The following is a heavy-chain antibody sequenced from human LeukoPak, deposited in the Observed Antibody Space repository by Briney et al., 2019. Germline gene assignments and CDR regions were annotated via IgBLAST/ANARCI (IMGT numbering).Heavy chain of an antibody. D-gene: IGHD1-26*01. Sequence: SETLSLTCTVSGYSISSGYFWGWIRQPPGKGLEWIGSIYRGGTTYYNPSLKTRVTISLDTSKNQFSLKLSYVTAADTAVYYCARSHSGSYYFDYWGQGNLVIVSS. CDR2: IYRGGTT. CDR3: ARSHSGSYYFDY. CDR1: GYSISSGYF. J-gene: IGHJ4*02. V-gene: IGHV4-38-2*02.